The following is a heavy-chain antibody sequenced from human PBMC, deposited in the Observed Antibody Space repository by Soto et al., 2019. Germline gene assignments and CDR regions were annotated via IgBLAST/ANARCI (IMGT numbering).Heavy chain of an antibody. D-gene: IGHD3-9*01. CDR1: GGSISSGGYY. V-gene: IGHV4-31*03. Sequence: QVQLQESGPGLVKPSQTLSLTCTVSGGSISSGGYYWSWIRQHPGKGLEWIGYIYYSGSTYYNPSLKSRVTISVDTSKNQFSLKLSSVTAADTAVYYCARGSGGYFDWPHPITATKTSNWFAPWGQGTLVTVSS. CDR3: ARGSGGYFDWPHPITATKTSNWFAP. J-gene: IGHJ5*02. CDR2: IYYSGST.